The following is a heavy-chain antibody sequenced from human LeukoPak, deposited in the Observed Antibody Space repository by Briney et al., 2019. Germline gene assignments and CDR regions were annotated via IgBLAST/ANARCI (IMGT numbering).Heavy chain of an antibody. CDR1: GFTFTSSA. CDR2: IVVGSGNT. D-gene: IGHD5-24*01. Sequence: GASVKVSCKASGFTFTSSAVQWVRQARGQRLEWIGWIVVGSGNTNYAQKFQERVTITRDMSTSTAYMELSSLRFEDTAVYYCAADWGDGYAYYFDYRGQGTLVTVSS. CDR3: AADWGDGYAYYFDY. J-gene: IGHJ4*02. V-gene: IGHV1-58*01.